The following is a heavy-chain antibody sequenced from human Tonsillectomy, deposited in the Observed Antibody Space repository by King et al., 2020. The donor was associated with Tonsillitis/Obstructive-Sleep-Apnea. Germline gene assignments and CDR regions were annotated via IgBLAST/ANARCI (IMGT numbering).Heavy chain of an antibody. J-gene: IGHJ4*02. CDR1: GGSFSGYY. Sequence: VQLQQWGAGLLKPSETLSLTCAVYGGSFSGYYWSWIRQPPGKGLEWIGEINHSGSTNYNPSLRSRVTISIDTSKNQFSLKLSSVTAAYTAVYYCASQKFEYCSGGSCYSLDYWGQGTLVTVSS. CDR2: INHSGST. CDR3: ASQKFEYCSGGSCYSLDY. D-gene: IGHD2-15*01. V-gene: IGHV4-34*01.